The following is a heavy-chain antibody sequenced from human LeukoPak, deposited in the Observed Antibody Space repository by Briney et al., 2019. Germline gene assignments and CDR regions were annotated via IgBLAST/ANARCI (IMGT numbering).Heavy chain of an antibody. CDR3: ARWPCSGGSCYYYYYGMDV. CDR2: IYYSGST. CDR1: GGSISSYY. V-gene: IGHV4-59*01. Sequence: SETLSLTCTVSGGSISSYYWSWIRQPPGKGLEWLGYIYYSGSTNYNPSLKSRVTISVDTSKNQFSLKLSSVTAADTAVYYCARWPCSGGSCYYYYYGMDVWGQGTTVTVSS. D-gene: IGHD2-15*01. J-gene: IGHJ6*02.